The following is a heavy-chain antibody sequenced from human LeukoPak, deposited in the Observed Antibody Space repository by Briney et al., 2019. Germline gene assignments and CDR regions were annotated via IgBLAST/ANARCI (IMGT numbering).Heavy chain of an antibody. V-gene: IGHV3-64D*09. CDR3: VKGGSEGGDY. CDR1: GFTFSTYV. J-gene: IGHJ4*02. CDR2: ISSNGAGT. D-gene: IGHD1-26*01. Sequence: GGSLRLSCAASGFTFSTYVMSWVRQAPGKGLEYVSAISSNGAGTYYVDSVKGRFTISRDNSKNTLYLQMSSLRLEDTALYYCVKGGSEGGDYWGQGTLVTVSS.